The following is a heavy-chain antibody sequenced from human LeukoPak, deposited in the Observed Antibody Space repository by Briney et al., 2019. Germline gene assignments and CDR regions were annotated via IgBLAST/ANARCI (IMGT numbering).Heavy chain of an antibody. D-gene: IGHD6-13*01. CDR1: GGSISSYY. CDR3: ARATAGIYYYYYYGMDV. J-gene: IGHJ6*02. V-gene: IGHV4-59*12. Sequence: PSETLSLTCTVSGGSISSYYWSWIRQPPGKGLEWIGYIYYSGSTNYNPSLKSRVTISVDTSKNQFSLKLSSVTAADTAVYYCARATAGIYYYYYYGMDVWGQGTTVTVSS. CDR2: IYYSGST.